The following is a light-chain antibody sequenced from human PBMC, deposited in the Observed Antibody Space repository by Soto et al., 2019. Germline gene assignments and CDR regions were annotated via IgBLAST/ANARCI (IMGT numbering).Light chain of an antibody. CDR3: RTWDSSLSAVV. V-gene: IGLV1-51*02. CDR2: ENN. Sequence: QSVLTQPPSVSAAPGQKVTISCSGSSSNIGNNYVSWYQQLPGTAPKLLIYENNKRPSGIPDRFSGSKSGTSATLGITGLQTGDEADYYCRTWDSSLSAVVFGTGTKVTVL. J-gene: IGLJ1*01. CDR1: SSNIGNNY.